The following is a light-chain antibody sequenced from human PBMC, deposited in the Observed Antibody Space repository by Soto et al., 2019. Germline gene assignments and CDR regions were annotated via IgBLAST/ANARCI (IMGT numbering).Light chain of an antibody. V-gene: IGKV3-20*01. Sequence: DIVLTQSPGTLSLSPGERATLSCRASQTVTSTFLAWYQQKPGQAPRLLIYGASRRATGIPGRFSGSGSGTDFTLTITRLEPEDFAVYYCHQYDSSRTFGQGTKVEMK. J-gene: IGKJ1*01. CDR2: GAS. CDR3: HQYDSSRT. CDR1: QTVTSTF.